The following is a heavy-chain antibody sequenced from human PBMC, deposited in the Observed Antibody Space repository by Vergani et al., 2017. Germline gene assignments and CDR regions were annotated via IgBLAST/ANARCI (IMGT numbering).Heavy chain of an antibody. CDR2: ISWDGGST. J-gene: IGHJ4*02. V-gene: IGHV3-43*01. Sequence: EVQLVESGGVVVQPGGSLRLSCAASGFTFDDYTMHWVRQAPGKGLEWVSLISWDGGSTYYADSVKGRFTISRDNSKNSLYLQMNSLRAEDTAVYYCARTGVFGYFDYWGQGTLVTVSS. CDR1: GFTFDDYT. CDR3: ARTGVFGYFDY. D-gene: IGHD3-10*01.